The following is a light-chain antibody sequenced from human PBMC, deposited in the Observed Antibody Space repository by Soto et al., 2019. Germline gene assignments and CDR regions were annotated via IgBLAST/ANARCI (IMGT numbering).Light chain of an antibody. J-gene: IGKJ1*01. Sequence: ELVMTQPPATLSVSPGERATLSCRASQSVSSNLAWYQQKPGQAPRLLIYGASTRATVIPARFSGSGSGTEFTLTISSLQSEDFAVYYCQQYKNWPLTFGQGTKVDI. V-gene: IGKV3-15*01. CDR2: GAS. CDR3: QQYKNWPLT. CDR1: QSVSSN.